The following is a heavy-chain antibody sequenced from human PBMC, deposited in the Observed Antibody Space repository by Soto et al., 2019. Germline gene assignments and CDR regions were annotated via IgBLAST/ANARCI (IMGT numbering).Heavy chain of an antibody. V-gene: IGHV1-18*01. Sequence: QVQLVQSGAEVKKPGASVKVSCKASGYTFTSYDISWVRQAPGQGLEWMGWISTYNGNTNYAQRLQGRVTMTTDTSTSTADMDRRSLRPDDTAVEYCARGMGQPLDYWGQGTLVTVSS. CDR2: ISTYNGNT. CDR1: GYTFTSYD. CDR3: ARGMGQPLDY. D-gene: IGHD3-16*01. J-gene: IGHJ4*02.